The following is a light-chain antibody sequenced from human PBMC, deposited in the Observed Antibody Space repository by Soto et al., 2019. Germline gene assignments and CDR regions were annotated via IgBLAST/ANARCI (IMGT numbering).Light chain of an antibody. CDR2: GAS. CDR1: HTISSSY. Sequence: EIVLTQSPGTLSLSPGERATLSCRASHTISSSYLAWYQQKPGQAPRLLMYGASTRATGIPARFSGSGSGTEFTLTISSLQSEDFAVYYCQQYNNWRYTFGQGTKVDIK. J-gene: IGKJ2*01. V-gene: IGKV3-15*01. CDR3: QQYNNWRYT.